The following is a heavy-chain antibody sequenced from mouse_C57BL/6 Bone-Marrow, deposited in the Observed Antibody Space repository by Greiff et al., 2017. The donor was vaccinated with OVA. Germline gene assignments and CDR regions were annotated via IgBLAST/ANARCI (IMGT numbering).Heavy chain of an antibody. Sequence: EVMLVESGGDLVKPGGSLKLSCAASGFTFSSYGMSWVRQTPDKRLEWVATISSGGSYTYYPDSVKGRFTISRDNAKNTLYLQMSSLKAEDTAMYYCARYDYDEDYWGQGTTLTVSS. J-gene: IGHJ2*01. CDR3: ARYDYDEDY. D-gene: IGHD2-4*01. V-gene: IGHV5-6*02. CDR2: ISSGGSYT. CDR1: GFTFSSYG.